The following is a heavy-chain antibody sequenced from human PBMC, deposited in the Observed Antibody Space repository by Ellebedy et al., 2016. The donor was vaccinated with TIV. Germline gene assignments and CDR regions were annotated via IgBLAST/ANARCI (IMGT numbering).Heavy chain of an antibody. CDR2: IYYSGST. CDR3: ARDPRYCSSTSCRGGSWFDP. Sequence: SETLSLXXTVSGGSISSYYWSWIRQPPGKGLEWIGYIYYSGSTNYNPSLKSRVTISVDTSKNQFSLKLSSVTAADTAVYYCARDPRYCSSTSCRGGSWFDPWGQGTLVTVSS. J-gene: IGHJ5*02. CDR1: GGSISSYY. V-gene: IGHV4-59*01. D-gene: IGHD2-2*01.